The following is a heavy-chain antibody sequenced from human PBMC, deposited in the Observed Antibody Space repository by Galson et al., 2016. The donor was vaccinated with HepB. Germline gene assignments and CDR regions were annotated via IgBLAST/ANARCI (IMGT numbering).Heavy chain of an antibody. J-gene: IGHJ4*02. Sequence: SLRLSCAGSGFTLTSGAMHWVRQAPGKGLQWVAVLPYDGSDEYYADSVRGRFTISRDSFRNTLYLQMNSLRAEDTAVYYCARDQTTGWYRTADQWGQGTLVTVSS. CDR3: ARDQTTGWYRTADQ. V-gene: IGHV3-30*04. CDR2: LPYDGSDE. D-gene: IGHD2-8*02. CDR1: GFTLTSGA.